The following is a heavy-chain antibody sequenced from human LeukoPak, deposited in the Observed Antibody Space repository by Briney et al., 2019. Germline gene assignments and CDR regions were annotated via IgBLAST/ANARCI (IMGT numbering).Heavy chain of an antibody. CDR2: IIPIFGTA. D-gene: IGHD4-17*01. V-gene: IGHV1-69*13. Sequence: SVKVSCKASGGTFSSYAISWVRQAPGQGLEWMGGIIPIFGTANYAQKFQGRVTITADESTSTAYMELSSLRSEDTAVYYCARPLWEPDYGDYHGLDPWGQGTLVTVSS. CDR1: GGTFSSYA. J-gene: IGHJ5*02. CDR3: ARPLWEPDYGDYHGLDP.